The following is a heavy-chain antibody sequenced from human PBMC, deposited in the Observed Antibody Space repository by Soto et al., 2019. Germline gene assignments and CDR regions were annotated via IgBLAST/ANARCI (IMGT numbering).Heavy chain of an antibody. CDR2: IYHSGST. CDR1: GGSISSSNW. V-gene: IGHV4-4*02. CDR3: ARDPYSSGWYFDY. Sequence: SETLSLTCAVSGGSISSSNWWSWVRQPPGKGLEWIGEIYHSGSTNYNPSLKSRVTISVDKSKNQFSLNLSTVTAADTAVYYCARDPYSSGWYFDYWGQGTLVTVSS. J-gene: IGHJ4*02. D-gene: IGHD6-19*01.